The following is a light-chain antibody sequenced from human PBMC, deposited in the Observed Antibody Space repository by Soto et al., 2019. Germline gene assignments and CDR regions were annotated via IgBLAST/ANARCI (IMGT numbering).Light chain of an antibody. J-gene: IGKJ2*01. V-gene: IGKV1-39*01. Sequence: DIQMTQSPSSLSASVGDRVTITCRASQSIDTFLNWYQQRPGKAPKLLIYAASSLQSGVPSTFSGSGSGTEFTLTVSSLQPEDFATYYCQQSYSIPYTFGQGTKLEIK. CDR1: QSIDTF. CDR2: AAS. CDR3: QQSYSIPYT.